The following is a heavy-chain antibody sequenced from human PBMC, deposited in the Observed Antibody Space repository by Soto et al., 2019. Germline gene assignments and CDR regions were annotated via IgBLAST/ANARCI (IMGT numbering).Heavy chain of an antibody. Sequence: QVQLVQSGAEEKKPGASVKVSCKASGYTFTAYAMHWVRQAPGQRLEWMGWINAGNGNTKYSQKFQGRVTITRDTSASTAYMELRGLRSEDTAVYYCARAVAVPADFDYWGQGTLVTVSS. CDR2: INAGNGNT. CDR3: ARAVAVPADFDY. D-gene: IGHD6-19*01. V-gene: IGHV1-3*05. CDR1: GYTFTAYA. J-gene: IGHJ4*02.